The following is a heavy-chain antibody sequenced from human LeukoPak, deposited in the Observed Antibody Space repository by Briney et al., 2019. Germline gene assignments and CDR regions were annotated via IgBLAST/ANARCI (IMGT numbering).Heavy chain of an antibody. CDR2: ISWDGGVT. CDR1: GFTFEDYS. CDR3: TRDAYNFNDFDY. V-gene: IGHV3-9*01. J-gene: IGHJ4*02. Sequence: GGSLRLSCAASGFTFEDYSMYWVRQAPGMGLEWVSGISWDGGVTDYADSVKGRFTISRDNSKNTLYLQIDSLRAEDTAIYYCTRDAYNFNDFDYWGQGTLVTVSS. D-gene: IGHD5-24*01.